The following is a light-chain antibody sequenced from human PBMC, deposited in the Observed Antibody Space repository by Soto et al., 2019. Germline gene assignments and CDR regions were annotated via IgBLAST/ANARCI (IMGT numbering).Light chain of an antibody. CDR2: EVS. CDR3: CSYAGSNIPLI. J-gene: IGLJ1*01. V-gene: IGLV2-23*02. CDR1: SSDVGNYNF. Sequence: QSVLTQPATVSGSPGHSITVSCTGTSSDVGNYNFASWYQQHPGKAPKLMIYEVSKRPSGVSNRFSGSKSGNMASLTISGLQAEDEADYYCCSYAGSNIPLIFGTGTKVTVL.